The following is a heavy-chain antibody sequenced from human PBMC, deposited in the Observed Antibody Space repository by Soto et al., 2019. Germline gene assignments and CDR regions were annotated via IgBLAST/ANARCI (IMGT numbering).Heavy chain of an antibody. Sequence: PSETLSLTCTVSGGSISSYYWSWIRQPPGKGLERIGYIYYSGSTNYNPSLKSRVTISVDTSKNQFSLKLSSVTAADTAVYYCARAETTTESLDYWGQGTLVTVSS. V-gene: IGHV4-59*01. CDR2: IYYSGST. J-gene: IGHJ4*02. CDR3: ARAETTTESLDY. CDR1: GGSISSYY. D-gene: IGHD4-17*01.